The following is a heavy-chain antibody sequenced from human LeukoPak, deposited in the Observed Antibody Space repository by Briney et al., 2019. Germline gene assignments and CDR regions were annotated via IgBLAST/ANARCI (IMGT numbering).Heavy chain of an antibody. V-gene: IGHV3-7*01. CDR2: VKEDESEK. CDR3: VREFYYDSSGYPRGFDY. J-gene: IGHJ4*02. CDR1: GFTFSGNW. Sequence: PGGSLRLSCAGSGFTFSGNWMSWVRQAPGQGLEWVANVKEDESEKYYVDSVKGRFNISRDNAKNSLNLQMNSLRAEDTAIYYCVREFYYDSSGYPRGFDYWGQGTLVTVSS. D-gene: IGHD3-22*01.